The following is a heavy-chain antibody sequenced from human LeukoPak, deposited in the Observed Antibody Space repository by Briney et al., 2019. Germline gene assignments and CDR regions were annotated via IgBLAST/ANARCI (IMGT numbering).Heavy chain of an antibody. CDR3: ARASERYSYGYFDY. Sequence: GGSLRLSGAASGFTVSSNYMSWVRQAPGKGLEWVSVIYSGGSTYYADSVKGRFTISRDNSKNTLYLQMNSLRAEDTAVYYCARASERYSYGYFDYWGQGTLVTVSS. D-gene: IGHD5-18*01. CDR1: GFTVSSNY. CDR2: IYSGGST. V-gene: IGHV3-53*01. J-gene: IGHJ4*02.